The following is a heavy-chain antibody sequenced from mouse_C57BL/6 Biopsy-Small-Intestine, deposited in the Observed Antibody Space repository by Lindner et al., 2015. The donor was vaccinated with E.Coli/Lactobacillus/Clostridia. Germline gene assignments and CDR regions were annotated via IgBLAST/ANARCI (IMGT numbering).Heavy chain of an antibody. CDR2: IYPRSGNT. CDR3: ARREPSMDY. CDR1: GYTFTSYG. Sequence: VQLQESGAELVRPGSSVKMSCKTSGYTFTSYGINWVKQRPGQGLEWIGYIYPRSGNTYYNEKFKGKATLTADKSSSTAYMELRSLTSEDSAVYFCARREPSMDYWGQGTSVTVSS. V-gene: IGHV1-58*01. J-gene: IGHJ4*01.